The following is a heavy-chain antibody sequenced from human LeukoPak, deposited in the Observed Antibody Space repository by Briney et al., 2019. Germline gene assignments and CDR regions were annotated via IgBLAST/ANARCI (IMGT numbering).Heavy chain of an antibody. V-gene: IGHV4-59*08. Sequence: SETLSLTCTVSGGSISSYYWSWIRQPPGKGLEWIGYIYYSGSTNYNPSLKSRVTISVDTSRNQFSLKLSSVTAADTAVYYCARLIGSVGATPTDAFDIWGQGTMVTVSS. CDR3: ARLIGSVGATPTDAFDI. D-gene: IGHD1-26*01. CDR2: IYYSGST. J-gene: IGHJ3*02. CDR1: GGSISSYY.